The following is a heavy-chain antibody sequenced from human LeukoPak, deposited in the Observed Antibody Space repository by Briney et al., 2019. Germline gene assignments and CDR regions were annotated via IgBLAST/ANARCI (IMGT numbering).Heavy chain of an antibody. V-gene: IGHV3-23*01. CDR1: GFTFSSYG. CDR2: ISGSGGRT. CDR3: ARDRAAGTNWFDP. J-gene: IGHJ5*02. Sequence: GGSLRLSCAASGFTFSSYGMSWVRQAPGKGLEWVSGISGSGGRTYYSDSVKGRFTISRDNSKNTLYLQMNNLRAEDTAVYYCARDRAAGTNWFDPWGQGTLVTVSS. D-gene: IGHD6-13*01.